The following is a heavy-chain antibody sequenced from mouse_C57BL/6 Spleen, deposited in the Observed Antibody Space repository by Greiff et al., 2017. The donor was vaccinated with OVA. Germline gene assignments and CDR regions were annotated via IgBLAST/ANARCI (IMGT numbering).Heavy chain of an antibody. J-gene: IGHJ1*03. Sequence: DVQLQESGPGLVKPSQSLSLTCSVTGFSITSGYYWYWIRQFPGNKLEWMGFISYDGSNNYNPSLKNRIPIPRDTSKNQFFLKLKSVTTEDTATNYCARDRGYDYNGTVYWYFDVWGTGTTVTVSS. CDR1: GFSITSGYY. CDR2: ISYDGSN. V-gene: IGHV3-6*01. CDR3: ARDRGYDYNGTVYWYFDV. D-gene: IGHD1-1*01.